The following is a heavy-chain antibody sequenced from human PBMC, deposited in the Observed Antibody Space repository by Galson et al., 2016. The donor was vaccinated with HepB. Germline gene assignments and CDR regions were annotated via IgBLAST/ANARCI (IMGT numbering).Heavy chain of an antibody. D-gene: IGHD5-24*01. V-gene: IGHV3-74*01. Sequence: SLRLSCAASGFTFNISAMHWVRQAPGKGLVWVSRINSDGGDTSYADSVKGRFTISRDNAKNTVYLQMSSLRAEDTAVFYCASGRDGIGNYYFDYWGQGTLVTVSS. CDR2: INSDGGDT. CDR1: GFTFNISA. CDR3: ASGRDGIGNYYFDY. J-gene: IGHJ4*02.